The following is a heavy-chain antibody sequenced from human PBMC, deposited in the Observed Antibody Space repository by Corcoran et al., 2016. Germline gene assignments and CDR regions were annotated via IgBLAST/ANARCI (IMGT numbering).Heavy chain of an antibody. Sequence: QVQLQQWGAGLLKPSETLSLTCAVYGGSFSGYYWSWIRQPPGKGLEWIGEINHSGSTNYNPSLKSRVTISVDTAKNQFSLKLSSVTAADTAVDYWARGPQPRLGSCYYGMDVWGQGTTVTVSS. V-gene: IGHV4-34*01. D-gene: IGHD3-10*01. CDR2: INHSGST. J-gene: IGHJ6*02. CDR3: ARGPQPRLGSCYYGMDV. CDR1: GGSFSGYY.